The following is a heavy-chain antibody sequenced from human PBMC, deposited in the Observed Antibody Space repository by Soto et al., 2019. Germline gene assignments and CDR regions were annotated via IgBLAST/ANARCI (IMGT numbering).Heavy chain of an antibody. Sequence: WGSLRLSCSASGFTFSDYYMSWIRQAPGKGLEWVSYISSSSSYTNYADSVKGRFTISRDNAKNSLYLQMNSLRAEDTAVYYCARAPYRRPFDYWGHGTLVTVSS. CDR2: ISSSSSYT. V-gene: IGHV3-11*06. CDR3: ARAPYRRPFDY. CDR1: GFTFSDYY. J-gene: IGHJ4*01.